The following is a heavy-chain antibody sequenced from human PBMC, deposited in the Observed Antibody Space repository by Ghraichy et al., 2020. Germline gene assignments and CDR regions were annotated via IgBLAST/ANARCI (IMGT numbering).Heavy chain of an antibody. CDR3: AKTISSYSSSSPTFDY. CDR1: GFTFSSYA. Sequence: GGSLRLSCAASGFTFSSYAMSWVRQAPGKGLEWVSAISGSGGSTYYADSVKGRFTISRDSSKNMLFLQMNSLRAEDTAVYYCAKTISSYSSSSPTFDYWGQGTLVTVSS. CDR2: ISGSGGST. J-gene: IGHJ4*02. V-gene: IGHV3-23*01. D-gene: IGHD6-6*01.